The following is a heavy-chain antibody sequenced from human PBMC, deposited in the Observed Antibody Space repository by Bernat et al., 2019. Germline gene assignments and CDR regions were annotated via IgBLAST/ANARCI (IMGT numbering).Heavy chain of an antibody. CDR1: GFTFSGSA. Sequence: EVQLVESGGGLVQPGGSLKLSCAASGFTFSGSAMHWVRQAPGKGLAWGGRIKSKTDGGTTDYAAPVKGRFTITRDDSKNALYLQMNSLKTEDTAVYYCTTAPMRYEVTMLVENFDYWGQGTLVTVSS. CDR3: TTAPMRYEVTMLVENFDY. CDR2: IKSKTDGGTT. J-gene: IGHJ4*02. V-gene: IGHV3-15*01. D-gene: IGHD3-10*01.